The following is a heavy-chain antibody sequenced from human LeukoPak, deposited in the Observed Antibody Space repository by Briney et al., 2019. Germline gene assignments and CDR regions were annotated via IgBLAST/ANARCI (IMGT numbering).Heavy chain of an antibody. Sequence: GASVKVSCKASGYTFTSYDINWVRQATGQGLEWMGWMNPNSGNTGYAQKFQGRVTMTRNTSISTAYMELSSLRSEDTAVYYCARGRPDYDFWSGYYMESYYYHYMDVWGKGTTVTVSS. V-gene: IGHV1-8*01. CDR2: MNPNSGNT. J-gene: IGHJ6*03. D-gene: IGHD3-3*01. CDR1: GYTFTSYD. CDR3: ARGRPDYDFWSGYYMESYYYHYMDV.